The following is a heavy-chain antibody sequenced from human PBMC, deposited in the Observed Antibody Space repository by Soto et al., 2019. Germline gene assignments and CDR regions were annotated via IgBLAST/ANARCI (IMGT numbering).Heavy chain of an antibody. CDR3: ARSSGSYYPVDNWFDP. V-gene: IGHV1-69*13. CDR2: IIPIFGTA. Sequence: ASVKVSCKASGGTFSSYAISWVRQAPGQGLEWMGGIIPIFGTANYAQKFQGRVTITADESTSTAYMELSSLRSEDTAVYYCARSSGSYYPVDNWFDPWGQGTLVTVSS. D-gene: IGHD1-26*01. J-gene: IGHJ5*02. CDR1: GGTFSSYA.